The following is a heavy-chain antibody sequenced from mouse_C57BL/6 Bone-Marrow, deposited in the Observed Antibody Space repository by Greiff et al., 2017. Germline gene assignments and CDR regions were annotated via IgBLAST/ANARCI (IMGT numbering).Heavy chain of an antibody. Sequence: EVQRVESGAELVRPGASVKLSCTASGFNIKDDYMHWVKQRPEQGLEWIGWIDPENGDTEYASKFQGKATITADTSSNTAYLQLSSLTSEDTAVYYCTTGTTVVAYWYFDVWGTGTTVTVSS. CDR2: IDPENGDT. J-gene: IGHJ1*03. CDR3: TTGTTVVAYWYFDV. D-gene: IGHD1-1*01. V-gene: IGHV14-4*01. CDR1: GFNIKDDY.